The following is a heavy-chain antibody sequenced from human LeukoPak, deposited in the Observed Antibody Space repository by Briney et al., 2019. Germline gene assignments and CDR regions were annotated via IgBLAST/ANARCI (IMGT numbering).Heavy chain of an antibody. D-gene: IGHD3-10*01. Sequence: GGSLRLSCAASGFTFSSYAMSWVRQAPGKGLEWVSAISGSGGSTYYADSVKGRFTISRDNSKNTLYLQMNSLRAEDTAVYYCAKFTPYYYGSGSYNHFDYWGQGTLVTVSS. CDR2: ISGSGGST. V-gene: IGHV3-23*01. CDR3: AKFTPYYYGSGSYNHFDY. CDR1: GFTFSSYA. J-gene: IGHJ4*02.